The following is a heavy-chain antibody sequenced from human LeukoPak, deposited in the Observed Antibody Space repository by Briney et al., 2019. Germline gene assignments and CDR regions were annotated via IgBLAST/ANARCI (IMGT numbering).Heavy chain of an antibody. Sequence: SGPALVKPTQTLTLTCTFSGFSLSTSGMCVSWIRQPPGKALEWLALIDWDDDKYYSTSLKTRLTISKDTSKNQVVLTMTNMDPVDTATYYCARDCGDYWGYYYYGMDVWGQGTTVTVSS. V-gene: IGHV2-70*01. D-gene: IGHD4-17*01. CDR1: GFSLSTSGMC. J-gene: IGHJ6*02. CDR2: IDWDDDK. CDR3: ARDCGDYWGYYYYGMDV.